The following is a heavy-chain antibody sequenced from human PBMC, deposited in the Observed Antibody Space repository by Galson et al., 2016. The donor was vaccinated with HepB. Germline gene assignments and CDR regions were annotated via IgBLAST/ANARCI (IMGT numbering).Heavy chain of an antibody. Sequence: SLRLSCAASGFTLSTYAMSWVRQAPGKGLEWVSSSSGTGATTYYADSVKGRFTISRDNLRNTLYLQLDSLRAGDTALYYCTRDGYNHIAFDIWGRGTMVTVSS. CDR1: GFTLSTYA. CDR2: SSGTGATT. V-gene: IGHV3-23*01. J-gene: IGHJ3*02. D-gene: IGHD5-24*01. CDR3: TRDGYNHIAFDI.